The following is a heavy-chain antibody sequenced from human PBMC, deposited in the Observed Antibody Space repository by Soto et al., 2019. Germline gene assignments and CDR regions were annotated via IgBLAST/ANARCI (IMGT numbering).Heavy chain of an antibody. CDR1: GFTFSSYA. CDR3: ARDRVMDTAMVIVYYYYGMDV. D-gene: IGHD5-18*01. V-gene: IGHV3-30-3*01. Sequence: QVQLVESGGGVVQPGRSLRLSCAASGFTFSSYAMHWVRQAPGKGLEWVAVISYDGSNKYYADSVKGRFTISRDNSKNTLYLKMNSLRAEDTAVYYCARDRVMDTAMVIVYYYYGMDVWGQGTTVTVSS. J-gene: IGHJ6*02. CDR2: ISYDGSNK.